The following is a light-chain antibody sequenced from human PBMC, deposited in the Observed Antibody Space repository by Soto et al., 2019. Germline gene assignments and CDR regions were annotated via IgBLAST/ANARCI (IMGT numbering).Light chain of an antibody. V-gene: IGKV3-15*01. J-gene: IGKJ1*01. CDR2: GAS. Sequence: EIVMTQSPATLSVSAGERATLSCRASQSVSSNLAWYQQTPGQAPRLLIYGASTRATGIPVRFSGSASGTEFTLTISSLQSEDFTVYYCQQYNKWPLTFGQGTKVDIK. CDR1: QSVSSN. CDR3: QQYNKWPLT.